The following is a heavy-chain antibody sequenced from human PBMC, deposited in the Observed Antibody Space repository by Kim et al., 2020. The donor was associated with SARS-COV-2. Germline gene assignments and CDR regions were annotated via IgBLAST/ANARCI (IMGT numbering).Heavy chain of an antibody. J-gene: IGHJ4*02. CDR1: GFTFSSYA. V-gene: IGHV3-23*01. Sequence: GGSLRLSCAASGFTFSSYAMSWVRQAPGKGLEWVSAISGSGGSTYYADSVKGRFTISRDNSKNTLYLQMNSLRAEDTAVYYCAKDGRRYSGYDYSFLFDYWGQGTLVTVSS. CDR3: AKDGRRYSGYDYSFLFDY. D-gene: IGHD5-12*01. CDR2: ISGSGGST.